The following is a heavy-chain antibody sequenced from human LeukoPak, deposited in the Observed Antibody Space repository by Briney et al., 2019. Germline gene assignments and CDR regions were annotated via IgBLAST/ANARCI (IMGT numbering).Heavy chain of an antibody. V-gene: IGHV3-23*01. J-gene: IGHJ4*02. CDR2: ISGSGGST. D-gene: IGHD2-2*01. Sequence: GSLRLSCAASGFTFIRYAMSWVRPAPGKGLEWVSAISGSGGSTYYSDSVKGRFTISRDKSKTTLYLQMNRLRAEDTAVYYCAKSLPAVTPYYFDYWGQGTLVTVSS. CDR3: AKSLPAVTPYYFDY. CDR1: GFTFIRYA.